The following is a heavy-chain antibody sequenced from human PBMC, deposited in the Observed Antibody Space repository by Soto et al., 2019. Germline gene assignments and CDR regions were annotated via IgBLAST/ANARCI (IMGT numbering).Heavy chain of an antibody. Sequence: GGSLRLSCVASGFGLIDFAMSWVRQAPGKGLQWVSAISGSGSDTYYADSVKGRFTISRDTSKNTLYLQMNSLRAEDTALYYCAKSFSSNWYDYFNSWGQGSLVTVS. CDR3: AKSFSSNWYDYFNS. CDR1: GFGLIDFA. J-gene: IGHJ4*02. CDR2: ISGSGSDT. D-gene: IGHD6-13*01. V-gene: IGHV3-23*01.